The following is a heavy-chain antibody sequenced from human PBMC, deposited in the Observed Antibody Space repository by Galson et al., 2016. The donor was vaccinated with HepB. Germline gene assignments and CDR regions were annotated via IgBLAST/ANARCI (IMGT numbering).Heavy chain of an antibody. V-gene: IGHV3-53*01. CDR1: GFTVSDYY. CDR2: VFLGGST. Sequence: SLRLSCAASGFTVSDYYMPWVRQAPGKGLEWVSVVFLGGSTYYAPSVEGRFTISRDDSKNTLHLQMNSLTAEDTAVYFCARTSYRECTGTHCVNFRYYYYFMDVWGKGTTVTVSS. CDR3: ARTSYRECTGTHCVNFRYYYYFMDV. D-gene: IGHD2-8*02. J-gene: IGHJ6*03.